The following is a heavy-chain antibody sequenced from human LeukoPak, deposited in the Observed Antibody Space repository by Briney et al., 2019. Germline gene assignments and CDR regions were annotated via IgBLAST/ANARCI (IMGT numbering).Heavy chain of an antibody. CDR2: IWYDGTNK. J-gene: IGHJ4*02. CDR1: GFTFDDYA. V-gene: IGHV3-33*08. D-gene: IGHD3-22*01. Sequence: GGSLRLSCAASGFTFDDYAMHWVRQAPGKGLEWVAVIWYDGTNKYYADSVKGRFTISRDNSKNTLFLQMNSLRAEDTAVYYCARAAYDSSGYLTLWGQGTLITVSS. CDR3: ARAAYDSSGYLTL.